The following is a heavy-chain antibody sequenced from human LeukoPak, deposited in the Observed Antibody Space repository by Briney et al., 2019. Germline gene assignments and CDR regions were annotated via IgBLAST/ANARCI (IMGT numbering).Heavy chain of an antibody. D-gene: IGHD2-2*02. V-gene: IGHV4-30-4*08. CDR1: GGSISSGDYY. CDR2: IYYSGST. Sequence: SETLSLTCTVSGGSISSGDYYWSWIRQPPGKGLEWIGYIYYSGSTYYNPSLKSRVTISVDTSKNQFSRKLSSVTAADTAVYYCARVVLGVVVPAAIWGDSFYYYYMDVWGKGTTVTVSS. J-gene: IGHJ6*03. CDR3: ARVVLGVVVPAAIWGDSFYYYYMDV.